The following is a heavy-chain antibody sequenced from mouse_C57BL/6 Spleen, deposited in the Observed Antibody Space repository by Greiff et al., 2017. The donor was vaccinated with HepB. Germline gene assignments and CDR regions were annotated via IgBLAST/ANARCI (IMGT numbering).Heavy chain of an antibody. J-gene: IGHJ2*01. Sequence: EVKLQESGPVLVKPGASVKMSCKASGYTFTDYYMNWVKQSHGKSLEWIGVINPYNGGTSYNQKFKGKATLTVDKSSSTAYMELNSLTSEDSAVYYGAKGPTTVVFDYWGQGTTLTVSS. V-gene: IGHV1-19*01. CDR1: GYTFTDYY. D-gene: IGHD1-1*01. CDR2: INPYNGGT. CDR3: AKGPTTVVFDY.